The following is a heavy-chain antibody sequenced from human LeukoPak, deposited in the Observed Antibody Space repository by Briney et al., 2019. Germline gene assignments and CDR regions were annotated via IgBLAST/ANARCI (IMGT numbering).Heavy chain of an antibody. Sequence: ASVKVSCKASGNGNTFTSCYMHWVRQAPGQGLEWMGIINPSGGRTRYAQKFQGRVTMTRDTSTSTLYMELSSLRSEDTAVYYCAREAAAGTTSFDYWGQGTLVTVSS. V-gene: IGHV1-46*01. CDR3: AREAAAGTTSFDY. CDR1: GNGNTFTSCY. CDR2: INPSGGRT. D-gene: IGHD6-13*01. J-gene: IGHJ4*02.